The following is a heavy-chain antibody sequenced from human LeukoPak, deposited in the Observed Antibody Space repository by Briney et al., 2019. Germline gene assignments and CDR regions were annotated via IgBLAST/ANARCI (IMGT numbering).Heavy chain of an antibody. Sequence: PGGSLRLSCAASGFTFDDYAMHWVRQAPGKGLEWVSGISWNSGSIGYADSVKGRFTISRDNAKNSLYLQMNSLRAEDTALYYCAKDAHGYSYGPYCFDYWGQGTLVTVSS. J-gene: IGHJ4*02. D-gene: IGHD5-18*01. CDR1: GFTFDDYA. V-gene: IGHV3-9*01. CDR3: AKDAHGYSYGPYCFDY. CDR2: ISWNSGSI.